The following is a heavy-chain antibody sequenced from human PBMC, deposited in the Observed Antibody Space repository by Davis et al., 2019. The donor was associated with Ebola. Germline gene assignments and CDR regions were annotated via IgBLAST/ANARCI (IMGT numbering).Heavy chain of an antibody. D-gene: IGHD3-10*01. CDR3: ARDSGLGMDV. J-gene: IGHJ6*02. V-gene: IGHV4-34*01. CDR1: GGSFSGYY. Sequence: MPSETLSLTCAVYGGSFSGYYWSWIRQPSGKGLEWIGEINHSGSTNYNPSLKSRVTISVDTSKNQFSLKLSSVTAADTAVYYCARDSGLGMDVWGQGTTVTVSS. CDR2: INHSGST.